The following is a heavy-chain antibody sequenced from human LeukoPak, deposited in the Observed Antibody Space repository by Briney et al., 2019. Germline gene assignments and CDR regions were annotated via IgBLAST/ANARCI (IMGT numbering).Heavy chain of an antibody. D-gene: IGHD6-13*01. Sequence: SETLSLTCAVSGASISNSPYSWTWIRQPPGKGLEWIGYIFHSGDTYYNPSLESRVTMSLDRSKNQFSLRLSSVTAADTAVYYCAREASAGGYYFDYWGQGALVTVSS. J-gene: IGHJ4*02. CDR3: AREASAGGYYFDY. CDR2: IFHSGDT. V-gene: IGHV4-30-2*01. CDR1: GASISNSPYS.